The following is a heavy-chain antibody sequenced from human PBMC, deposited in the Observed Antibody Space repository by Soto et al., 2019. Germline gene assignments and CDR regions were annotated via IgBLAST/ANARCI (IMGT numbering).Heavy chain of an antibody. D-gene: IGHD3-10*01. Sequence: QITLKESSPTLVKPTQTLTLTCTFSGFSLSTSPVGVGWIRQPPGKALEWLALTYWDDDKRYSPSLKSRLTITQDTSKSQVVLTMANMNLVDTATYYCVHSSYYGYYYDYWGQGILVTVSS. CDR2: TYWDDDK. CDR1: GFSLSTSPVG. J-gene: IGHJ4*02. CDR3: VHSSYYGYYYDY. V-gene: IGHV2-5*02.